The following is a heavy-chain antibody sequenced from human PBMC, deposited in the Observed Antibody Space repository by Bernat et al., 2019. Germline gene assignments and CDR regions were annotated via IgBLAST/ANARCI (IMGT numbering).Heavy chain of an antibody. CDR2: IWYDATNN. CDR1: GFTFSSYG. V-gene: IGHV3-33*01. J-gene: IGHJ3*02. Sequence: QVQLVESGGGVVQPGRSLRLSCAASGFTFSSYGMHWVRQAPGEGLEWVAVIWYDATNNYDAGPVTGGFTISRDNSKSTLYLQVNSLRAEDTAVYYCARDKRYCSGVGCYSFGALDIWGQGTMVTVSS. D-gene: IGHD2-15*01. CDR3: ARDKRYCSGVGCYSFGALDI.